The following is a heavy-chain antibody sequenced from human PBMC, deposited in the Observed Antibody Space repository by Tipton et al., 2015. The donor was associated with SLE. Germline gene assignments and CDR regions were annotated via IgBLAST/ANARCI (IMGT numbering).Heavy chain of an antibody. CDR3: ARGVMDYDFWSGSTYYYYMDV. J-gene: IGHJ6*03. V-gene: IGHV4-31*03. CDR1: GGSISSGGYY. CDR2: IYYSGST. D-gene: IGHD3-3*01. Sequence: TLSLTCTVSGGSISSGGYYWSWIRQHPGKGLEWIGYIYYSGSTYYNPSLKSRVTISVDKSKNQFSLKLSSVTAADTAVYYCARGVMDYDFWSGSTYYYYMDVWGKGTTVTVSS.